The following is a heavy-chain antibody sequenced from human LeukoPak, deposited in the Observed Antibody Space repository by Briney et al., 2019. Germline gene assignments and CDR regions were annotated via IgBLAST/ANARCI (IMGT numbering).Heavy chain of an antibody. V-gene: IGHV4-34*01. D-gene: IGHD6-13*01. J-gene: IGHJ4*02. CDR3: ASGSSWLLFDY. CDR2: INHSGST. CDR1: GGSFSGYY. Sequence: PSETLSLTCAVYGGSFSGYYWSWIRQPPGKGLEWIGEINHSGSTNYNPSLKSRVTISVDTSKNQFSLKLSSVTAADTAVYYCASGSSWLLFDYWGQGTLVTVSS.